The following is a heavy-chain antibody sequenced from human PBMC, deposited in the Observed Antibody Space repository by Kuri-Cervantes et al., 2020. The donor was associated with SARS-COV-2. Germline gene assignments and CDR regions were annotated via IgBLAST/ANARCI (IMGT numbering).Heavy chain of an antibody. Sequence: ASVKASFKASGYTFTGYYMHWVRQAPGQGLEWMGWINPNSGGTNYAQKFQGRVTMTRDTSISTAYMELSRLRSDDTAVYYCASNSNYWYYGMDVWGQGTTITVSS. CDR2: INPNSGGT. J-gene: IGHJ6*02. D-gene: IGHD4-11*01. V-gene: IGHV1-2*02. CDR3: ASNSNYWYYGMDV. CDR1: GYTFTGYY.